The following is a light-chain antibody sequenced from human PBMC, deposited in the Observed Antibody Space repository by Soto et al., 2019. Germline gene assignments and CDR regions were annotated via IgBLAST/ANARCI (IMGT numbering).Light chain of an antibody. V-gene: IGLV2-14*01. Sequence: LTQPASVSGSPGQSITISCTGTSSDVGGYNYVSWSQQHPGKAPKLMIYEVSNRPSGVSNRFSGSKSGNTASLTISGLQAEDEADYYCSSYTTTNTYVFGTGTKVTVL. J-gene: IGLJ1*01. CDR1: SSDVGGYNY. CDR3: SSYTTTNTYV. CDR2: EVS.